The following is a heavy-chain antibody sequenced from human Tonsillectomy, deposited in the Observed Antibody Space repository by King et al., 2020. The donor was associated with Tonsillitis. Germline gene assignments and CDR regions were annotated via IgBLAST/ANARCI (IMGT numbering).Heavy chain of an antibody. CDR1: GFTFSSYA. D-gene: IGHD1-20*01. CDR2: ISVSGGGA. Sequence: EVQLVESGGGLVQPGGSLRLSCAASGFTFSSYAMSWVRPAPGKGLEWVSAISVSGGGAYYADSVKGRFTISRDNAKNTLYLQMNSLRAEDTAVYYCAKDRYNWNYYGMDVWGQGTTVTVSS. CDR3: AKDRYNWNYYGMDV. V-gene: IGHV3-23*04. J-gene: IGHJ6*02.